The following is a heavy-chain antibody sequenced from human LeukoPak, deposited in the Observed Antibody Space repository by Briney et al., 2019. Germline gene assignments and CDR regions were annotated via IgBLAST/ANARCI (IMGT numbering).Heavy chain of an antibody. Sequence: TLSLTCXVSGGSISSYYWSWIRQPAGKGLEWIGRIYTSGSTNYNPSLKSRVTISVDTSKNQFSLKLSSVTAADTAVYYCGRVGIGLRVLDYWGQGTLVTVSS. CDR1: GGSISSYY. CDR2: IYTSGST. J-gene: IGHJ4*02. D-gene: IGHD1-14*01. V-gene: IGHV4-4*07. CDR3: GRVGIGLRVLDY.